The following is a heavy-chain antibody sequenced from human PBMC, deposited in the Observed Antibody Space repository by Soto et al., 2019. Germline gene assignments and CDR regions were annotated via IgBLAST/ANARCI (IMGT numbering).Heavy chain of an antibody. CDR1: GYTFSHYH. CDR3: TRGLFSGYDSYFDY. J-gene: IGHJ4*02. D-gene: IGHD5-12*01. V-gene: IGHV1-46*03. CDR2: LRLGGQAT. Sequence: QVQLVHSGAEVKKPGASVRISCQASGYTFSHYHINWVRQAPGHGLEWIGILRLGGQATTDSQKFQGRVTMTSDTSTATVYMELSSLRSDDTAVYYCTRGLFSGYDSYFDYWGQGTLITVSS.